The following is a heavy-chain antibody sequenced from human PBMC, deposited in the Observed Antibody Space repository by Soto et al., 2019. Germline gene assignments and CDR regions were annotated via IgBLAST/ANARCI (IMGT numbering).Heavy chain of an antibody. CDR3: AREDIDGSYSKC. CDR1: GVTFSGYN. V-gene: IGHV3-48*02. CDR2: VRRDSATK. D-gene: IGHD1-26*01. Sequence: GGSVGLSCAASGVTFSGYNMKWVRQGPGKGLEWLSFVRRDSATKYYADSVKGRFTISRDNAKNSLYLQLSGLSDDDTAVYYCAREDIDGSYSKCWGQGT. J-gene: IGHJ4*02.